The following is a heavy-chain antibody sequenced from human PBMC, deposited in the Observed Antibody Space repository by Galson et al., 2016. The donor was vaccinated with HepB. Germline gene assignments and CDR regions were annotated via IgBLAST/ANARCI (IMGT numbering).Heavy chain of an antibody. V-gene: IGHV1-2*02. CDR1: GYTFSGYY. CDR3: ARDRRYCNSVSCSTWWFDP. J-gene: IGHJ5*02. D-gene: IGHD2-2*01. Sequence: SVKVSCKAFGYTFSGYYMHWVRQAPGQGPEWMGRINPNSGGTNYAQKFQGRVTMTRDTSSSTAYMEVRRLRSDDTAVYYCARDRRYCNSVSCSTWWFDPWGQGTPVIVSS. CDR2: INPNSGGT.